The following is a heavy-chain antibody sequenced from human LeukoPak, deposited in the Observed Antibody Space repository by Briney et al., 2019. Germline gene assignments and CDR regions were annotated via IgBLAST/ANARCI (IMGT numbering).Heavy chain of an antibody. Sequence: SETLSLTCTVSGGSISSSNYFWGWIRQAPGKGLEWIGSIYFSGSTYYNPSLKSRVTISADMSKNQFSLRLYSVTAADTAVYYCGRDSVEMGTIHSDYWGQGTLVTVSS. CDR2: IYFSGST. D-gene: IGHD5-24*01. CDR1: GGSISSSNYF. J-gene: IGHJ4*02. CDR3: GRDSVEMGTIHSDY. V-gene: IGHV4-39*07.